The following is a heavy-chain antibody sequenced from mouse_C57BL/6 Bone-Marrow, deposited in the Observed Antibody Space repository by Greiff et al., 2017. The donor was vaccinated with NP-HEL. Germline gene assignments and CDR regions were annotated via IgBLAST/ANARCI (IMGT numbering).Heavy chain of an antibody. D-gene: IGHD2-4*01. CDR3: ASPYDYDWFAY. Sequence: VKLQESGPELVKPGASVKISCKASGYAFSSSWMNWVKQRPGKGLEWIGRIYPGDGDTNYNGKFKGKATLTADKSSSTAYMQLSSLTSEDSAVYFCASPYDYDWFAYWGQGTLVTVSA. CDR2: IYPGDGDT. V-gene: IGHV1-82*01. CDR1: GYAFSSSW. J-gene: IGHJ3*01.